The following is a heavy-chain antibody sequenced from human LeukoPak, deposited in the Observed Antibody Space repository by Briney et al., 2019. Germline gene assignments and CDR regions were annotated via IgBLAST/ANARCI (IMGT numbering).Heavy chain of an antibody. J-gene: IGHJ4*02. D-gene: IGHD1-14*01. V-gene: IGHV4-59*01. CDR2: IYYSGST. Sequence: KPSETLSLTCTVSGGSISSYYWSWIRQPPGKGLEWIGYIYYSGSTNYNPSLESRVTISVDTSKNQFSLNLSSVTAADTAVYYCARGEWNHYWDYWGQGTLVTVSS. CDR3: ARGEWNHYWDY. CDR1: GGSISSYY.